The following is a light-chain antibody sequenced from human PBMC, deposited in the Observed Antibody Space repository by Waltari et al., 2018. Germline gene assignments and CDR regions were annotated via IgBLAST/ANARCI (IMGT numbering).Light chain of an antibody. J-gene: IGKJ2*01. CDR1: QSITTY. Sequence: DIQMTQSPSSLSASVGDRVTITCRASQSITTYLNWYQQKPGKAPKVLIYATSSLMSGVPSRFSGSGSGTDFTLTISSLQPEDFATYYCQQCFSTPYTFGQGTKLGIK. CDR3: QQCFSTPYT. V-gene: IGKV1-39*01. CDR2: ATS.